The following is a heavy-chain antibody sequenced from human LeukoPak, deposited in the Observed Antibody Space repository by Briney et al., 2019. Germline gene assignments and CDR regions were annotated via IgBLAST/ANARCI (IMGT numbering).Heavy chain of an antibody. CDR3: ASSRGYSSSLWYYYMDV. CDR1: GGTFSGYY. D-gene: IGHD6-13*01. CDR2: INHSGTT. J-gene: IGHJ6*03. V-gene: IGHV4-34*01. Sequence: PSETLSLTCAVYGGTFSGYYWSWIRQPPGKELEWIGEINHSGTTNYNPSLKSRVTISIDTSKNQFSLKLSSVTAADTGVYYCASSRGYSSSLWYYYMDVWGKGTTVTVSS.